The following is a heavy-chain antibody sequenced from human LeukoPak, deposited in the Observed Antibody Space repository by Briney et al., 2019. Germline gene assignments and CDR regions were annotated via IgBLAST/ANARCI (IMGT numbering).Heavy chain of an antibody. D-gene: IGHD6-13*01. CDR1: GYTLTELS. CDR3: ARGNPGGIAAAGTADY. J-gene: IGHJ4*02. CDR2: FGPEDGET. Sequence: ASVKVSCKVSGYTLTELSMHWVRQAPGKGLEWMGGFGPEDGETIYAQKFQGRVTMTEDTSTDTAYMELSSLRSEDTAVYYCARGNPGGIAAAGTADYWGQGTLVTVSS. V-gene: IGHV1-24*01.